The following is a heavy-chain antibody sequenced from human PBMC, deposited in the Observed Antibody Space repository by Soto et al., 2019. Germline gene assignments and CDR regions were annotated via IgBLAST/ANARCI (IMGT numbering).Heavy chain of an antibody. CDR3: ARGPGASGTYHYYFDY. V-gene: IGHV4-59*02. CDR2: IYNTGST. CDR1: GDSVSTYW. Sequence: PSETLSLTCTVSGDSVSTYWWSWIRQPPGKRLEWIAYIYNTGSTNYNPSLKSRVTISLDASKNQFSLKLSSVTAADTAVYYCARGPGASGTYHYYFDYWGPGTLVTVSS. J-gene: IGHJ4*02. D-gene: IGHD3-10*01.